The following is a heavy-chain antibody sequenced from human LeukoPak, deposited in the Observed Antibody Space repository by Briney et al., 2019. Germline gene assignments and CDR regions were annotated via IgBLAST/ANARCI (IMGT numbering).Heavy chain of an antibody. D-gene: IGHD6-19*01. J-gene: IGHJ4*02. CDR2: ISYDGSNK. V-gene: IGHV3-30*18. CDR1: GFTFSSYG. CDR3: AKDSSGLGY. Sequence: GGSLRPSCEASGFTFSSYGMHWVRQAPGKGLEWVAVISYDGSNKYYADSVKGRFTISRDNSKNTLYLQMNSLRAEDTAVYYCAKDSSGLGYWGQGTLVTVSS.